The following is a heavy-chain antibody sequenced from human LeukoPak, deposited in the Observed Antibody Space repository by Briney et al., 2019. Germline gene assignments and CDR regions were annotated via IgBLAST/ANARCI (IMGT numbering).Heavy chain of an antibody. CDR2: ISSSSSTI. D-gene: IGHD5-18*01. J-gene: IGHJ4*02. Sequence: GGSLRLSCAASGFTFSSYSMNWVRQAPGKGLEWVSYISSSSSTIYYADSVKGRFTISRDNAKNSLYLQMNSLRDEDTAVYYCAKHPSDTAMVPFDYWGQGTLVTVSS. V-gene: IGHV3-48*02. CDR3: AKHPSDTAMVPFDY. CDR1: GFTFSSYS.